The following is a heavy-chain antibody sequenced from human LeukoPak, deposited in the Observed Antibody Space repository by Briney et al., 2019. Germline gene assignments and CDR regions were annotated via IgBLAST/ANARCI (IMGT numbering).Heavy chain of an antibody. J-gene: IGHJ4*02. Sequence: VGSVRLSCTASGFTFSSYFMHWVRQAPGQGLEWVGWINHDRGDTNFAETVQGRVTMTRDTSISTVYMELSRLRSDDTAVYYCARDLIWGSRTSCDSWGQGSLITVYS. CDR2: INHDRGDT. V-gene: IGHV1-2*02. CDR1: GFTFSSYF. D-gene: IGHD3-16*01. CDR3: ARDLIWGSRTSCDS.